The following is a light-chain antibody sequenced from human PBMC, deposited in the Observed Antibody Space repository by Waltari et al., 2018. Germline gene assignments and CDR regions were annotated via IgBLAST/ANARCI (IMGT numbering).Light chain of an antibody. V-gene: IGLV7-43*01. CDR2: STS. CDR1: TGAVTSDYY. J-gene: IGLJ3*02. CDR3: LLYYGGPWV. Sequence: QTVVTQEPSLTVSPGGTVTLTCASSTGAVTSDYYPNWFQQKPGQAPRELIHSTSVRYSWTPPRFSGSLLGDKAALTLSGVQPEDEADYYCLLYYGGPWVFGGGTKVTVL.